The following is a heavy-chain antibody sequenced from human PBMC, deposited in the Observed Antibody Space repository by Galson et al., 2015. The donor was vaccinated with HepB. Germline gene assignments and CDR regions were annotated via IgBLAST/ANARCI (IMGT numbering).Heavy chain of an antibody. Sequence: SGFTFSDYYMSWIRQAPGKGLEWVSYISSSSSYTNYADSVKGRFTISRDNAKNSLYLQMNSLRAEDTAVYYCARDQHSSSWFASPDNWFDPWGQGTLVTVSS. CDR3: ARDQHSSSWFASPDNWFDP. D-gene: IGHD6-13*01. CDR1: GFTFSDYY. CDR2: ISSSSSYT. V-gene: IGHV3-11*06. J-gene: IGHJ5*02.